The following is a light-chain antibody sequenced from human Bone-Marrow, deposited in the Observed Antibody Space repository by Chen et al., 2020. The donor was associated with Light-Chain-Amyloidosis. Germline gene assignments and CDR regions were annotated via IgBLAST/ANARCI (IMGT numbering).Light chain of an antibody. CDR3: QQYGSRIT. V-gene: IGKV3-20*01. J-gene: IGKJ5*01. CDR2: GAS. CDR1: QSVTSSY. Sequence: EIVLTQSPGTLSLSPGESATLSCRASQSVTSSYLAWYQQKPGQAPRLLIYGASNRATGIPDRFSGSGSGTDFTLTISSLEPEDFAVYFCQQYGSRITFGQGTRLEIK.